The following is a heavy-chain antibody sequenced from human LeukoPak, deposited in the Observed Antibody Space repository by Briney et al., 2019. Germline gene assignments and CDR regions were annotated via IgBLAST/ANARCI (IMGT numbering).Heavy chain of an antibody. CDR2: INPSGSA. CDR1: GGPFSGYY. Sequence: PSETLSLTCAVYGGPFSGYYWTWIRQSPGKGLEWIGEINPSGSANYNPSLKSRVTISLDTSKNQFSLSLNSVTAADTAVYYCARGVRRSHGLNRGVQRRSNRPYNYYVMDVWGQGTTVTVPS. CDR3: ARGVRRSHGLNRGVQRRSNRPYNYYVMDV. J-gene: IGHJ6*02. D-gene: IGHD3-10*01. V-gene: IGHV4-34*01.